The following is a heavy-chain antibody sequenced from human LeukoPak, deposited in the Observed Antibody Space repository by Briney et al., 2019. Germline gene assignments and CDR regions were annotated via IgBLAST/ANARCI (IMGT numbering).Heavy chain of an antibody. CDR2: IYYSGST. CDR3: ARDGHSSGWSAAFDI. V-gene: IGHV4-59*01. D-gene: IGHD6-19*01. CDR1: GSAISRNY. Sequence: SETLSLTCSVSGSAISRNYWSWIRQPQGKGLEWIGYIYYSGSTNYNPSLKSRATISVDTSKNQFSLKLRSVTAADTAVYYCARDGHSSGWSAAFDIWGQGTMVTVS. J-gene: IGHJ3*02.